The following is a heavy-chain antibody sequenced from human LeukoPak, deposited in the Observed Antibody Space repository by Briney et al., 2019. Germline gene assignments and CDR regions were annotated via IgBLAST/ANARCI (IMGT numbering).Heavy chain of an antibody. V-gene: IGHV4-4*07. CDR3: ARGGIAAAGIHYYYYMDV. CDR2: IYTSGST. CDR1: GGSISSYY. D-gene: IGHD6-13*01. Sequence: SETLSLTCTVSGGSISSYYWSWIRQPAGKGLEWIGRIYTSGSTNYNPSLKSRVTMSVDTSKNQFSLKLSSVTAADTAVYYCARGGIAAAGIHYYYYMDVWGKGTTVTVSS. J-gene: IGHJ6*03.